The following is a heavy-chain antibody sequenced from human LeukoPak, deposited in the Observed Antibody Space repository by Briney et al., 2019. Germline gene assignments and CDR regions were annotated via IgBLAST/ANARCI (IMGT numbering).Heavy chain of an antibody. CDR3: AKEGSSGPATD. V-gene: IGHV3-30*02. Sequence: GGSLRLSCAASGFTFSSYAMHWVRQAPGKGLEWVAVIWYGGSNKYYADSVKGRFTISRDNSKNTLYLQMNSLRAEDTAVYYCAKEGSSGPATDWGQGTLVTVSS. D-gene: IGHD3-22*01. J-gene: IGHJ4*02. CDR1: GFTFSSYA. CDR2: IWYGGSNK.